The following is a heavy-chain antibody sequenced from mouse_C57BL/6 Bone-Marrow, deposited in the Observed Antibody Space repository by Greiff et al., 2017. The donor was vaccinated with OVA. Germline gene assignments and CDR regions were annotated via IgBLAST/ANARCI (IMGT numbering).Heavy chain of an antibody. CDR2: IWRGGST. CDR1: GFSLTSYG. D-gene: IGHD2-3*01. V-gene: IGHV2-5*01. CDR3: AKRGGDGYFYAMDY. J-gene: IGHJ4*01. Sequence: QVQLQQSGPGLVQPSQSLSITCTVSGFSLTSYGVHWVRQSPGKGLEWLGVIWRGGSTDYNAAFMSRLSITKDNSKSQVFFKMNSLQADDTDIYYCAKRGGDGYFYAMDYWGQGTSVTVSS.